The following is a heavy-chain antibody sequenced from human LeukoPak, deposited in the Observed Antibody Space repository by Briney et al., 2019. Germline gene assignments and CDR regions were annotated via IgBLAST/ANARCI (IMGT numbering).Heavy chain of an antibody. Sequence: GESLQISCKGSGYTFTSYWIAWVRQMPGKGLEWMGIIYPSDSDTRYSPSFQGQVTISADKSINTAYLQWSSLKASDTAMYYCARRIHGSGAYFDSWGQGALVTVSS. D-gene: IGHD3-10*01. CDR1: GYTFTSYW. V-gene: IGHV5-51*01. CDR3: ARRIHGSGAYFDS. J-gene: IGHJ4*02. CDR2: IYPSDSDT.